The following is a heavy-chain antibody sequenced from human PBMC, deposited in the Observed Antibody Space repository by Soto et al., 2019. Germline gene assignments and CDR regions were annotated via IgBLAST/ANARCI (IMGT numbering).Heavy chain of an antibody. V-gene: IGHV3-30*18. Sequence: GGSLRLSCAASGFTFSSYGMHWVRQAPGKGLEWVAVISYDGSNKYYADSVKGRFTISRENFKNTLYLQMNSLRAEDTAVYYCAKDLGGGLDPLNYYYYYGMDVWGQGTTVTVSS. J-gene: IGHJ6*02. CDR1: GFTFSSYG. CDR2: ISYDGSNK. D-gene: IGHD3-16*01. CDR3: AKDLGGGLDPLNYYYYYGMDV.